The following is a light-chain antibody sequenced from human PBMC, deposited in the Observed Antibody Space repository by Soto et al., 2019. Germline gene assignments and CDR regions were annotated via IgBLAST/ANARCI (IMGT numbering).Light chain of an antibody. Sequence: IQMTQSPSSLSVSIIDRVTITCRSSQDIGNDLGWYQRRPGEAPKLLLYAASTLRSGVPSRFSGSGSGTHFALTINSLQPEDSATYFCLQDHNYPWTFGQGTKVDIK. J-gene: IGKJ1*01. CDR1: QDIGND. V-gene: IGKV1-6*02. CDR2: AAS. CDR3: LQDHNYPWT.